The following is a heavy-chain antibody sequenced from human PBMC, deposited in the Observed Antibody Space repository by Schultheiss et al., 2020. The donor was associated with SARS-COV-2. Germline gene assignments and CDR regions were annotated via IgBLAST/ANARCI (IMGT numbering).Heavy chain of an antibody. V-gene: IGHV1-58*02. CDR2: IVVGSGNT. J-gene: IGHJ2*01. CDR3: AAPSGSHLVGYFDL. CDR1: GFTFTSSA. Sequence: SVKVSCKASGFTFTSSAMQWVRQARGQRLEWIGWIVVGSGNTNYAQKFQERVTITRDMSTSTAYMELSSLRSEDTAVYYCAAPSGSHLVGYFDLWGRGTLVTVSS. D-gene: IGHD1-26*01.